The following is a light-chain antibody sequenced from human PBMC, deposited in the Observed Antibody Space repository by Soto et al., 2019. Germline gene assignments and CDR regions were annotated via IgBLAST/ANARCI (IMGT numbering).Light chain of an antibody. Sequence: QMTQSPYSLSASLGASVTMTCGASQSIRRYLTWYQQKRGKAPKPMIYASSSLQSGVPSRFSASGSGTDVTLTISILQPEDVETYYCQQSYINSSTFGQGTKLDIK. CDR3: QQSYINSST. V-gene: IGKV1-39*01. J-gene: IGKJ1*01. CDR1: QSIRRY. CDR2: ASS.